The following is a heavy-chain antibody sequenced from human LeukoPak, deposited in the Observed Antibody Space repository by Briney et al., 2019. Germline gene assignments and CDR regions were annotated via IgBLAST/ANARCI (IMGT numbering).Heavy chain of an antibody. CDR1: GGSISSGSYY. J-gene: IGHJ4*02. V-gene: IGHV4-61*02. D-gene: IGHD3-22*01. Sequence: SETLSLTCTVSGGSISSGSYYWSWIRQPAGKGLEWIGRIYTSGSTNYNPSLKSRVTILVDTSKNQFSLKLSSVTAADTAVYYCARETRNYYDSSGYYCIDYWGQGTLVTVSS. CDR2: IYTSGST. CDR3: ARETRNYYDSSGYYCIDY.